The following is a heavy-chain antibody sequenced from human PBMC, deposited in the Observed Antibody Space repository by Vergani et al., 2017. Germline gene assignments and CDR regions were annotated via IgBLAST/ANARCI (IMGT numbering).Heavy chain of an antibody. CDR3: ARGALRALVGDYYYKDV. CDR1: GDSITNGGFS. CDR2: IFPSGNS. Sequence: QLQLQESGSGLVKPSQTLSLTCAVSGDSITNGGFSWNWIRQPPGKGPEWIGYIFPSGNSDYNPSLKNRVSISLDKSKNQFSLWVNSVTAADTAVYFWARGALRALVGDYYYKDVWGKGKTVVVSS. V-gene: IGHV4-30-2*01. J-gene: IGHJ6*03.